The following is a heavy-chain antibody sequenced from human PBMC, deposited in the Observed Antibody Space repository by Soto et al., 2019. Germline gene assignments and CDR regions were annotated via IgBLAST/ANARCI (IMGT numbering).Heavy chain of an antibody. CDR1: GFTFSDYY. Sequence: GGSLRLSCAASGFTFSDYYMSWIRQTPGKGLEWVSYISSSGSTIYYADSMKGRFTISRDNAKNSLYLQMNSLRAEDTAVYYCARWGVDDFWSGFYSDYWGQGTLVTVSS. D-gene: IGHD3-3*01. V-gene: IGHV3-11*01. CDR2: ISSSGSTI. CDR3: ARWGVDDFWSGFYSDY. J-gene: IGHJ4*02.